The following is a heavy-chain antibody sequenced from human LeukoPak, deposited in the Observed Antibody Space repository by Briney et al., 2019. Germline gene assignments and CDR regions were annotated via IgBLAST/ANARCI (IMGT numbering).Heavy chain of an antibody. CDR3: AKPALGYYDSSGYYSFYFDY. D-gene: IGHD3-22*01. CDR2: ISGSGGST. CDR1: GFTFSSYA. J-gene: IGHJ4*02. Sequence: PGGSLRLSCAASGFTFSSYAMSWVRQAPGKGLEWVSAISGSGGSTYYADSVKGRFTISRDNSKNTLYLQMNSLRAEDTAVYHCAKPALGYYDSSGYYSFYFDYWGQGTLVTVSS. V-gene: IGHV3-23*01.